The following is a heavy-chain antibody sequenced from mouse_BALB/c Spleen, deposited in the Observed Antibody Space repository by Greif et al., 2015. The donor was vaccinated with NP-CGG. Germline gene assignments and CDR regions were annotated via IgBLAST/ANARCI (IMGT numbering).Heavy chain of an antibody. J-gene: IGHJ4*01. CDR1: GFNIKDYY. D-gene: IGHD2-1*01. Sequence: VHVKQSGAELVRPGALVKLSCKASGFNIKDYYMHWVKQRPEQGLEWIGWIDPENGNTIYDPKFQGKASITADTSSNTAYLQLSSLTSEDTAVYYCARRGNYDAMDYWGQGTSVTVSS. V-gene: IGHV14-1*02. CDR3: ARRGNYDAMDY. CDR2: IDPENGNT.